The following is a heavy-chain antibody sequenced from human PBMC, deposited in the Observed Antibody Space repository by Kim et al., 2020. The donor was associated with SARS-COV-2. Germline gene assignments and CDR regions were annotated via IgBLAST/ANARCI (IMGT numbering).Heavy chain of an antibody. Sequence: SETLSLTCAVYGGSFSGYYWSWIRQPPGKGLEWIGEINHSGSTNYNPSLKSRVTISVDTSKNQFSLKLSSVTAADTAVYYCARDMKQRAVRLRYFDLWGRGTLVTVSS. CDR1: GGSFSGYY. CDR3: ARDMKQRAVRLRYFDL. D-gene: IGHD6-25*01. CDR2: INHSGST. V-gene: IGHV4-34*01. J-gene: IGHJ2*01.